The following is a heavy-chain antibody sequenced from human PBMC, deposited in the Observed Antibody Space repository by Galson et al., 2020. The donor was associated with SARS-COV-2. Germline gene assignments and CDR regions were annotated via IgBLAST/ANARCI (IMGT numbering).Heavy chain of an antibody. CDR3: ARALPDIVVVGYYYYGMDV. D-gene: IGHD2-15*01. CDR2: MNPNSGNT. CDR1: GYTFTSYD. Sequence: ASVKVSCKASGYTFTSYDINWVRQATGQGLEWMGWMNPNSGNTGYAQKFQGRVTMTRNTSISTAYMELSSLRSEDTAVYYCARALPDIVVVGYYYYGMDVWGQGTTVTVSS. V-gene: IGHV1-8*01. J-gene: IGHJ6*02.